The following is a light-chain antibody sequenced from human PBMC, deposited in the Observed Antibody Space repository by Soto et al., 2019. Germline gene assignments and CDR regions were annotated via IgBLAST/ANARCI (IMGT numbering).Light chain of an antibody. CDR2: RDS. V-gene: IGLV3-9*01. CDR3: QVWDSSTAV. CDR1: NIGSRN. Sequence: YELTQPLSVSVALGQTARITCGGNNIGSRNVHWYQQKPGQAPVLVIYRDSNRPSGIPEAFSGSKSVNTATLTISRAQAGDEADYYCQVWDSSTAVFGGGTKLTVL. J-gene: IGLJ2*01.